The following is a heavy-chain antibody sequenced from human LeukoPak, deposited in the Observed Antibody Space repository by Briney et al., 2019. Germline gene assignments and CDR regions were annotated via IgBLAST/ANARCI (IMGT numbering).Heavy chain of an antibody. D-gene: IGHD6-13*01. CDR1: GYTFTGYY. Sequence: GASVKVSCKASGYTFTGYYMHWVRQAPGQGLEWMGWINPNSGGTNYAQKFQGRVTMTRNTSRSTAYTGLSSLRSEATAVYYCARSGYSSSWYRVYYYYYMDVWGKGTTVTVSS. V-gene: IGHV1-2*02. J-gene: IGHJ6*03. CDR2: INPNSGGT. CDR3: ARSGYSSSWYRVYYYYYMDV.